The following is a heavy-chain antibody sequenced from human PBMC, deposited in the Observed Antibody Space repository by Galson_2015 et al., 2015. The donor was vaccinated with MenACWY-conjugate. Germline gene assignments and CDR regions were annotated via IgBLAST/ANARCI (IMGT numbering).Heavy chain of an antibody. V-gene: IGHV3-7*03. CDR3: ARGGK. D-gene: IGHD1-26*01. J-gene: IGHJ4*01. CDR2: INEDGSDK. Sequence: SLRLSCAASGFRFSSQWLSWVRQAPGKGPECVASINEDGSDKSYMDSVKGRFTISRDNAQNSLSLRMNSLSVEDTAVYYCARGGKWGHGTLVTVSS. CDR1: GFRFSSQW.